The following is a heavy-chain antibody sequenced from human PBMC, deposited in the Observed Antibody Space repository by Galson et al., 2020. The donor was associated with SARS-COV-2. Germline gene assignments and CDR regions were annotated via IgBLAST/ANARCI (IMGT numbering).Heavy chain of an antibody. CDR1: GGSISSSSYY. V-gene: IGHV4-39*01. J-gene: IGHJ6*03. D-gene: IGHD3-22*01. CDR3: ARQHSRGYLRSYYYYYYMDV. CDR2: IYYGGST. Sequence: SETLSLTCTVSGGSISSSSYYWGWLRQPPGKGLEWIGTIYYGGSTYYNPSLKSRVTISADTSKNQFSLKLSSVTAADTAVYYCARQHSRGYLRSYYYYYYMDVWGKGTTVTISS.